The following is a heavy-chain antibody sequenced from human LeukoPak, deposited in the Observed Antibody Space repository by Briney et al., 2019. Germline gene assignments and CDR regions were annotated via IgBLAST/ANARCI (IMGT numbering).Heavy chain of an antibody. V-gene: IGHV1-8*01. CDR2: MNPNSGNT. D-gene: IGHD3-3*01. J-gene: IGHJ6*02. Sequence: GASVKVSCKASGYTFTSYDINWVRQATGQGLEWMGWMNPNSGNTGYAQKFQGRVTMTRNTSISTAYMELSSLRSEDTAVYYCARVRARLRFLEWALKDYYYYYGMDVWGQGTTVTVSS. CDR3: ARVRARLRFLEWALKDYYYYYGMDV. CDR1: GYTFTSYD.